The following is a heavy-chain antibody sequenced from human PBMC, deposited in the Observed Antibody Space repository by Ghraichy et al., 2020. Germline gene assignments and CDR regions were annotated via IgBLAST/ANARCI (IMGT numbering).Heavy chain of an antibody. J-gene: IGHJ4*02. CDR2: IYYTGST. D-gene: IGHD5-18*01. Sequence: SQTLSLTCAVSGGSVSSGSYYWGWIRQPPGKGLEWIGYIYYTGSTKYNPSLKSRVTISVDTSQNHFSLRLSSVTAADTAVYYCARWEYSYACFDYWGQGTLVTVSS. CDR1: GGSVSSGSYY. V-gene: IGHV4-61*03. CDR3: ARWEYSYACFDY.